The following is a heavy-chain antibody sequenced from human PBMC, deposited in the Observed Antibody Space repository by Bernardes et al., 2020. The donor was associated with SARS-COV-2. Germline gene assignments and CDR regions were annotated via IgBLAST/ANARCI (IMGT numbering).Heavy chain of an antibody. CDR3: ATNTGYDGSGMGVDY. D-gene: IGHD3-22*01. J-gene: IGHJ4*02. CDR2: ITYDGSNK. V-gene: IGHV3-30*03. CDR1: GFTFSSYG. Sequence: GGSLRLSCAASGFTFSSYGMNWVRQAPGKGLEWVAAITYDGSNKYYADSVKGRFTISRDNSKNMLYLQMNSLRAEDTAVYYCATNTGYDGSGMGVDYWGPGTLVTVSS.